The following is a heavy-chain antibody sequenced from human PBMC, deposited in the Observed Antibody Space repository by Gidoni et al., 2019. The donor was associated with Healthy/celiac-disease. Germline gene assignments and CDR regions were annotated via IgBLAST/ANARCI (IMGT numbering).Heavy chain of an antibody. V-gene: IGHV4-30-4*01. CDR3: AQYYYDSSGYLNWFDP. J-gene: IGHJ5*02. CDR2: IYYSGST. Sequence: QVQLQESGPGRVKPSQTLSLTCAVSGGSISSGGYYWSWIRQPPGKGLEWIGYIYYSGSTYYNPSLKSRVTISVDTSKNQFSLKLSSVTAADTAVYYCAQYYYDSSGYLNWFDPWGQGTLVTVSS. CDR1: GGSISSGGYY. D-gene: IGHD3-22*01.